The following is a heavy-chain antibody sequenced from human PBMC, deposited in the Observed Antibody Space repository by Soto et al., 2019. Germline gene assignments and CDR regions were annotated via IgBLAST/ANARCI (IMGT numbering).Heavy chain of an antibody. J-gene: IGHJ5*02. CDR2: TYYSGST. Sequence: SETLSLTCTVSGGSISSGDYYWSWIRQPPGKGLEWIGYTYYSGSTYYNPSLKSRVTISVDTSKNQFSLKLSSVTAADTAVYYCASSYCSSTSCYREFDPWGQGTLVTVSS. CDR3: ASSYCSSTSCYREFDP. V-gene: IGHV4-30-4*01. CDR1: GGSISSGDYY. D-gene: IGHD2-2*02.